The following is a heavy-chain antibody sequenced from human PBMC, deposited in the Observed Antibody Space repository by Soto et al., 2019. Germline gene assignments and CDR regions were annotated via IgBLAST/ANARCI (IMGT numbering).Heavy chain of an antibody. D-gene: IGHD3-9*01. CDR2: ISAYNGNT. Sequence: ASVKVSCKASGYTFTSYGISWVRQAPRQGLEWMGWISAYNGNTNYAQKLQGRVTMTTDTSTSTAYMELRSLRSDDTAVYYCAREALTGYYSSHYYYYGMDVWGQGTTVTVSS. J-gene: IGHJ6*02. CDR3: AREALTGYYSSHYYYYGMDV. V-gene: IGHV1-18*01. CDR1: GYTFTSYG.